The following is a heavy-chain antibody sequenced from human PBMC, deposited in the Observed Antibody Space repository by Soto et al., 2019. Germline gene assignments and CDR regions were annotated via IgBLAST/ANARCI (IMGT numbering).Heavy chain of an antibody. D-gene: IGHD6-19*01. J-gene: IGHJ6*03. CDR2: ISSSGSTI. CDR1: GFTFSDYY. Sequence: QVQLVESGGGLVKPGGSLRLSCAASGFTFSDYYMSWICQAPGKGLEWVSYISSSGSTIYYADSVKGRFTISRDNAKNSRYLQMNSLIAEETAVYYCARVAGYSYGWYPIPSHYYYYMDVWGKGTTVTVSS. V-gene: IGHV3-11*01. CDR3: ARVAGYSYGWYPIPSHYYYYMDV.